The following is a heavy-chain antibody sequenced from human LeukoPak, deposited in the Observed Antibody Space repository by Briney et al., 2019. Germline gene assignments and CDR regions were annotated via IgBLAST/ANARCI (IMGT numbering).Heavy chain of an antibody. D-gene: IGHD2-2*01. V-gene: IGHV3-30*02. CDR3: AKARHSCSSTSCSNWFDP. CDR1: GFTFSSYG. J-gene: IGHJ5*02. Sequence: GGSLRLSCAASGFTFSSYGMHWVRQAPGKGLEWVTFIRYDGSNKYYTDSVKARFTISRDNSKNTLYLQMNSLRAEDTAVYYCAKARHSCSSTSCSNWFDPWGQGTLVTVSS. CDR2: IRYDGSNK.